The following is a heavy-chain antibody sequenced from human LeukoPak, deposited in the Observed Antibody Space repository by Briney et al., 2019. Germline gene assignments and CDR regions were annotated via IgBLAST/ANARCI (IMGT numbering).Heavy chain of an antibody. J-gene: IGHJ6*02. CDR3: AKSQWGGVPGHGMDV. CDR2: ISGSGGRT. V-gene: IGHV3-23*01. D-gene: IGHD3-16*01. CDR1: EFTFSSYA. Sequence: GGSLRLSCAASEFTFSSYAMSWVRQAPGKGLEWVSTISGSGGRTYYADSVKGQFTISRDNSKNTVYQQMDSLRAEDTAVYYCAKSQWGGVPGHGMDVWGQGTTVTVSS.